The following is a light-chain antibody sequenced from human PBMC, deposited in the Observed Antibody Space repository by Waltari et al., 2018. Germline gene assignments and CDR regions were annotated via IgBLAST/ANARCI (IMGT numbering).Light chain of an antibody. V-gene: IGKV1-39*01. CDR3: QQTYSTPRT. CDR2: AAS. J-gene: IGKJ1*01. Sequence: DIQMTQSPSSLSASVGDRVSITCRTSQTISSYLNWYKQKPGKAPNLLIYAASSLQSGVPSRFSGSGSGTDFTLTNSSLQSEDFATYYCQQTYSTPRTFGQGTKVEVK. CDR1: QTISSY.